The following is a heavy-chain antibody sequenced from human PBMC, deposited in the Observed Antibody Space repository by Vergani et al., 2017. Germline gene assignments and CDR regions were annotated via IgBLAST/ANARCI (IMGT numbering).Heavy chain of an antibody. Sequence: QVQLQESGPGLVKPSETLSLTCTVSGGSISSYYWSWIRQPPGKGLEWIGYIYYSGSTNYNPSLKSRVTISVDTSKNQFSLKLSSVTAADTAVYYCARAPYGDYDYYGMDVWGQGTTVTVSS. D-gene: IGHD4-17*01. V-gene: IGHV4-59*01. CDR2: IYYSGST. CDR1: GGSISSYY. J-gene: IGHJ6*02. CDR3: ARAPYGDYDYYGMDV.